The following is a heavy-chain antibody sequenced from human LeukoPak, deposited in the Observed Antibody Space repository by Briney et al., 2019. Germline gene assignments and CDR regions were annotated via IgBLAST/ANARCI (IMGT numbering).Heavy chain of an antibody. J-gene: IGHJ4*02. CDR2: INHSGST. CDR3: ASIYDYALTRADY. Sequence: PSETLSLTCAVYGGSFSGYYWSWIRQPPGKGLEWVGEINHSGSTNYNPSLKSRVTISVDTSKNQFSLKLSSVTAADTAVYYCASIYDYALTRADYWGQGTLVTVSS. V-gene: IGHV4-34*01. D-gene: IGHD3-16*01. CDR1: GGSFSGYY.